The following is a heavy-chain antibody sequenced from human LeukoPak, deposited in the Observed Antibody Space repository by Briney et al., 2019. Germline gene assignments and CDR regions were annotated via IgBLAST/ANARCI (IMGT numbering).Heavy chain of an antibody. CDR1: GFTFSSYS. Sequence: GGSLRLSCAASGFTFSSYSMNWVRQAPGKGLEWVSYISSSSSTIYYADSVKGRFTISRDNAKNSLYLQMNSLRDEDTAVYYCARSRYCGSTSCYRWFDPWGQGTLVTVSS. CDR3: ARSRYCGSTSCYRWFDP. CDR2: ISSSSSTI. V-gene: IGHV3-48*02. J-gene: IGHJ5*02. D-gene: IGHD2-2*02.